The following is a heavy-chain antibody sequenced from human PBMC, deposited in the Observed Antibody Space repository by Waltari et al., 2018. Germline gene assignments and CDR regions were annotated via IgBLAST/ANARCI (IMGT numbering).Heavy chain of an antibody. Sequence: QVQLVQSGAEVKKPGASVKVSCKASGYTFTGYYMHWVRQAPGQGLEWMGWINPNSGGTNYAQKVQGRVTMTRDTSISTAYMELSRLRSDDTAVYYCAREEAWFDPWGQGTLVTVSS. CDR2: INPNSGGT. CDR3: AREEAWFDP. CDR1: GYTFTGYY. J-gene: IGHJ5*02. V-gene: IGHV1-2*02.